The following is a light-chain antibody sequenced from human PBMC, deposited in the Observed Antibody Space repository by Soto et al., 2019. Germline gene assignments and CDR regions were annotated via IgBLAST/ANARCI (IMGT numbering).Light chain of an antibody. CDR2: WAS. CDR1: QSVLHSSNNKNY. J-gene: IGKJ1*01. CDR3: QQYYTIPPT. Sequence: DIVMTQSPDSLAVSLGERATINCKSSQSVLHSSNNKNYLAWYQQKPGQPPKLLISWASTRESGVPDRFRASGSWTDFTLTISSLQDEDVAVYYCQQYYTIPPTFGQGTKVEL. V-gene: IGKV4-1*01.